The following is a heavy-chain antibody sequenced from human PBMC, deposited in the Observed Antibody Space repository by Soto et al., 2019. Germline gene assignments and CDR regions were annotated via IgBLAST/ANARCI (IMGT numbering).Heavy chain of an antibody. CDR2: IRSKANSYAT. V-gene: IGHV3-73*01. CDR3: TRRPKSGWYDY. Sequence: EVQLVESGGGLVQPGGSLKLSCAASGFTFSGSAMHWVRQASGKGLEWVGRIRSKANSYATAYAASVKGRFTISRDDSKNTAYLQMNSLKTEDTAVYYCTRRPKSGWYDYWGQGTVVTVSS. D-gene: IGHD6-19*01. CDR1: GFTFSGSA. J-gene: IGHJ4*02.